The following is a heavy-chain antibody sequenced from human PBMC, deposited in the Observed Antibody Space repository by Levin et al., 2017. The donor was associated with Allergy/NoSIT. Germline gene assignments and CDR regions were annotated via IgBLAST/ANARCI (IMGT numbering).Heavy chain of an antibody. CDR3: ARDPDYDFWSGYYMEDYFDY. J-gene: IGHJ4*02. Sequence: GESLKISCAASGFTFSSYAMHWVRQAPGKGLEWVAVISYDGSNKYYADSVKGRFTISRDNSKNTLYLQMNSLRAEDTAVYYCARDPDYDFWSGYYMEDYFDYWGQGTLVTVSS. V-gene: IGHV3-30*04. CDR2: ISYDGSNK. CDR1: GFTFSSYA. D-gene: IGHD3-3*01.